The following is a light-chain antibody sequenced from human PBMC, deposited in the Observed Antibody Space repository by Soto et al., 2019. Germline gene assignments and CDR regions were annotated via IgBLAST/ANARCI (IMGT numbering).Light chain of an antibody. CDR2: DVS. Sequence: QAAVTQPASVAGSPGQSITISCTGTSSDVGGYNYVSWYQQHPGKAPKLMIYDVSNRPSGFSNRFSGSKSGNTASLTISGLQAEDEADYYCSSYTSSSTLEVFGGGTQLTVL. CDR3: SSYTSSSTLEV. V-gene: IGLV2-14*01. J-gene: IGLJ3*02. CDR1: SSDVGGYNY.